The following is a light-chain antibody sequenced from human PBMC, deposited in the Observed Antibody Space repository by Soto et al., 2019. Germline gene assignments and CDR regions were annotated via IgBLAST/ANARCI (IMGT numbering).Light chain of an antibody. Sequence: TGVTQSPSTPCLSRGEIATLSGRASQSVSSNLAWYQQKPGQAPRLLIYGASTRATGIPARFSGSGSGTEFTLTISRLEPEDSAVYYCQQYGSSPTWTFGQGTKVDIK. CDR2: GAS. V-gene: IGKV3-20*01. J-gene: IGKJ1*01. CDR1: QSVSSN. CDR3: QQYGSSPTWT.